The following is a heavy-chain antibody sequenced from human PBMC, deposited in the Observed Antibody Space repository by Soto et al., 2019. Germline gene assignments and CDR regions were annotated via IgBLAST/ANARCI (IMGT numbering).Heavy chain of an antibody. CDR2: INPNNGGT. D-gene: IGHD5-12*01. CDR3: ASPDLVATNIPDH. CDR1: GGTFSSYA. V-gene: IGHV1-2*02. J-gene: IGHJ4*02. Sequence: ASVKVSCKASGGTFSSYAISWVRQAPGQGLEWMGWINPNNGGTNYAQKFQGRVTMTRDTSISTAYMELSRLRSDDTAVYYCASPDLVATNIPDHWGQGTLVTVS.